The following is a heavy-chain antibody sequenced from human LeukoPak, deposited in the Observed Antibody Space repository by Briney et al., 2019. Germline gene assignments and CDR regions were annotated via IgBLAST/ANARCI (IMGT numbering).Heavy chain of an antibody. Sequence: SETLSLTCAVYGGSFSGYYWSWIRQPPGKGLEWIGEINHSGSTNYNPSLKSRVTISVDTSKNQFSLKLSSVTAADTAVYYCARGRRGKQRQLGPGYYYYMDVWGKGTTVTVSS. V-gene: IGHV4-34*01. CDR2: INHSGST. CDR3: ARGRRGKQRQLGPGYYYYMDV. CDR1: GGSFSGYY. D-gene: IGHD6-13*01. J-gene: IGHJ6*03.